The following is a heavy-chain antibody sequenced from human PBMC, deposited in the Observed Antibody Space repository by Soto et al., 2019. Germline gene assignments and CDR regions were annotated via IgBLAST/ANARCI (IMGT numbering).Heavy chain of an antibody. J-gene: IGHJ4*02. CDR2: ISGSGGST. CDR3: AKLSEQWLVDGYYFDY. CDR1: GFTFSSYA. V-gene: IGHV3-23*01. D-gene: IGHD6-19*01. Sequence: GGSLRLSCAASGFTFSSYAMSWVRQAPGKGLEWVSAISGSGGSTYYADSVKGRFTIARDNSKNTLYLQMNSLRAEDTAVYYCAKLSEQWLVDGYYFDYWGQGTLVTVSS.